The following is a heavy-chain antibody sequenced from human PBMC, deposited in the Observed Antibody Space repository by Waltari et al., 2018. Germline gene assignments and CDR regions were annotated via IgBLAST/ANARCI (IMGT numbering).Heavy chain of an antibody. J-gene: IGHJ3*01. Sequence: EVQLVQSGGEVRKSGESLKITCKAFGYGFSDYWIGWGRQVPGKGLEWLGNIYPGDSDTTYSPSFQGQLTISVDTSIRTAYLHGSGRQATDTAMYYCTTQLHDAVDLWVQGTMVTVSS. V-gene: IGHV5-51*01. CDR2: IYPGDSDT. CDR1: GYGFSDYW. CDR3: TTQLHDAVDL.